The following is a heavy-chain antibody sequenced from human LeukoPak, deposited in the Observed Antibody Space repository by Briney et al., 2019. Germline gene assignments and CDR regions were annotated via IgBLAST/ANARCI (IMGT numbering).Heavy chain of an antibody. V-gene: IGHV3-23*01. Sequence: SGGSLRLSCAASGFTFSSYAMTWVRQAPGKGLEWISSISGSGGSTYSADSVKGRFTISRDNSKNMLYLQMNSLRADDTAVYYCARHLGISGPTSLTYFDYWGQGTLVTVSS. CDR3: ARHLGISGPTSLTYFDY. CDR1: GFTFSSYA. D-gene: IGHD3/OR15-3a*01. J-gene: IGHJ4*02. CDR2: ISGSGGST.